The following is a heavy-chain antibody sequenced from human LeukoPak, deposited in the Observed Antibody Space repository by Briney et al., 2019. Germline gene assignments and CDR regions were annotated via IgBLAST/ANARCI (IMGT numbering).Heavy chain of an antibody. D-gene: IGHD6-19*01. CDR3: AKDRSGGGDYYFGMDV. V-gene: IGHV3-23*01. J-gene: IGHJ6*02. Sequence: GGSLRLSYAASGLTFSSYAMSWVRQAPGKGLEWVSSISGSGGSTYYADSVKGRFTISRDNSQNTLYLQMNSLRAEDTAVYYCAKDRSGGGDYYFGMDVWGQGTTVTVSS. CDR2: ISGSGGST. CDR1: GLTFSSYA.